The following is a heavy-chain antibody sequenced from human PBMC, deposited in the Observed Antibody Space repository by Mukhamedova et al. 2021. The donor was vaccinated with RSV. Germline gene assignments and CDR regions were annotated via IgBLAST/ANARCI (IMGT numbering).Heavy chain of an antibody. CDR1: SSHW. J-gene: IGHJ5*02. V-gene: IGHV3-7*01. Sequence: SSHWMNWVRQAPGKGLEWVANIKQDGNDKYYLDSVKGRFTISRDNAKNSLYLQMNSLRAEDTAIYYCTDIANSCVPWGQGTLVTV. CDR3: TDIANSCVP. D-gene: IGHD2-15*01. CDR2: IKQDGNDK.